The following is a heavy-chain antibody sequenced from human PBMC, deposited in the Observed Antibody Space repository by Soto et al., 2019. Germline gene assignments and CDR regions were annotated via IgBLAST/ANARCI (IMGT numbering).Heavy chain of an antibody. CDR2: IYYSGST. J-gene: IGHJ4*02. V-gene: IGHV4-59*01. D-gene: IGHD6-19*01. CDR3: ARGWGIAVAGKVCDY. Sequence: SETLSLTCAVSGGSISSYYWSWIRQPPGKGLEWIGYIYYSGSTNYNPSLKSRVTVSVDTSKNQFSLKLSSVTAADTAVYYCARGWGIAVAGKVCDYWGQGTLVTVSS. CDR1: GGSISSYY.